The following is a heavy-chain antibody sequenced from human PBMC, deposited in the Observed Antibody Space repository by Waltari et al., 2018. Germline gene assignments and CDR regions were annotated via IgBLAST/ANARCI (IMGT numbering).Heavy chain of an antibody. V-gene: IGHV3-30-3*01. CDR1: GFTFSSYT. D-gene: IGHD3-22*01. J-gene: IGHJ4*02. CDR2: ISYYGSNK. Sequence: QAQLVQSGGGVVQPGRSLRLSCAASGFTFSSYTFNWLRQPPGKGLEWGAAISYYGSNKHYADTVKGRFSISRENTKNTLHLQMDSLRPEDTAVYYCARNGDYYDSAAYYRPWGQGTLVTVSS. CDR3: ARNGDYYDSAAYYRP.